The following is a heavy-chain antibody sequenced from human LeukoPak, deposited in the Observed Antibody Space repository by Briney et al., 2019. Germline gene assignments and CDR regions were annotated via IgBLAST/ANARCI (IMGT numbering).Heavy chain of an antibody. D-gene: IGHD3-22*01. CDR1: GFTFSSYG. J-gene: IGHJ4*02. CDR3: AKDPGTYYYDSSGYSYFDY. V-gene: IGHV3-30*02. CDR2: IRYDGSNK. Sequence: GGSLRLSCAASGFTFSSYGMHWVRQAPGKGLEWVAFIRYDGSNKYYADSVKGRFTISRDNSKNTLYLQMNSLRAEDTAVYYCAKDPGTYYYDSSGYSYFDYWGQGTLVTVSS.